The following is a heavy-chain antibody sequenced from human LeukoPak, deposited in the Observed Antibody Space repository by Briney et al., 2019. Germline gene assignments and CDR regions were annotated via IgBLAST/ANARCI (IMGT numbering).Heavy chain of an antibody. CDR3: AKLPRSYAPANYFYYYLDV. Sequence: PGGSLRLSCAASGFTFSTYGMHWVRQAPGKGLEWVAFIRYDGSNKSYADSVKGRFTISRDNSKSTLYLQMNSLRAEDTAVYYCAKLPRSYAPANYFYYYLDVWGKGTTVTISS. D-gene: IGHD2-15*01. J-gene: IGHJ6*03. V-gene: IGHV3-30*02. CDR2: IRYDGSNK. CDR1: GFTFSTYG.